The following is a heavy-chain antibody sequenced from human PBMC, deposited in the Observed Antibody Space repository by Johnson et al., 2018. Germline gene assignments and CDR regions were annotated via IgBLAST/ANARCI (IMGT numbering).Heavy chain of an antibody. CDR2: ISYDGSNK. V-gene: IGHV3-30*18. CDR1: GFTFRSYG. D-gene: IGHD2-2*01. CDR3: EKGVVVMEYQEAFDS. Sequence: QVQLVESGGGVVQPGRSLRLSCAASGFTFRSYGMHWVRQAPGKGLEWVAVISYDGSNKYYADAVKGRFTISRDNSKNTLYLQMNSPRAEDTAVYYCEKGVVVMEYQEAFDSWGQGTMVTVSS. J-gene: IGHJ3*02.